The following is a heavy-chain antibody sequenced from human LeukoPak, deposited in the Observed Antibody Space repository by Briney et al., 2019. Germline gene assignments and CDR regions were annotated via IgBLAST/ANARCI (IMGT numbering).Heavy chain of an antibody. CDR3: ATLDYYDSSGYQNYYYYMDV. D-gene: IGHD3-22*01. J-gene: IGHJ6*03. V-gene: IGHV4-4*09. CDR1: GGSISSYY. CDR2: IYTSGST. Sequence: SETLSLTCTVSGGSISSYYWSWTRQPPGKGLEWIGYIYTSGSTNYNPSLKSRVTISVDMSKNQFSLKLSSVTAADTAVYYCATLDYYDSSGYQNYYYYMDVWGKGTTVTVSS.